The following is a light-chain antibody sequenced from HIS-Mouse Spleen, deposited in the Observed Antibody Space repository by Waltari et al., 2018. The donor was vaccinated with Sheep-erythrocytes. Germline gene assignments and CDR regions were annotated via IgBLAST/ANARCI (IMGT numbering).Light chain of an antibody. J-gene: IGKJ2*01. CDR2: AAS. CDR3: LQDYNYPYT. Sequence: AIQMTQSPSSLSASVGDRVTTTCRASQGIRNDLGWYQQQPGKAPKLLIYAASSLQSGVPSRFSGSGSGTDFTLTISSLQPEDFATYYCLQDYNYPYTFGQGTKLEIK. CDR1: QGIRND. V-gene: IGKV1-6*01.